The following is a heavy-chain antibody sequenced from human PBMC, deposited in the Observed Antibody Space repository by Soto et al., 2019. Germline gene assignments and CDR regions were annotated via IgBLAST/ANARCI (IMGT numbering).Heavy chain of an antibody. CDR3: ARVGNYYGSGTPRPHYNYAMAA. V-gene: IGHV1-3*01. CDR2: ITAGNGNT. Sequence: ASVKVSCKASGYTFTSYTMHWVRQAPGQRLEWMGWITAGNGNTKYSQKFQDRVTLTRDTSTSTVYMELGSLRSDDTAVYFCARVGNYYGSGTPRPHYNYAMAAWGQGTTVTVSS. CDR1: GYTFTSYT. D-gene: IGHD3-10*01. J-gene: IGHJ6*02.